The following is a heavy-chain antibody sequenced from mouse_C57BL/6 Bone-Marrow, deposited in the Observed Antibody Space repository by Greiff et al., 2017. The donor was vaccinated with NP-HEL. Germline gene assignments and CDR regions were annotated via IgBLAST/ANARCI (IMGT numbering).Heavy chain of an antibody. CDR1: GFSFNTYA. D-gene: IGHD1-1*01. V-gene: IGHV10-1*01. CDR2: IRSKSNNYAT. CDR3: VRFYYGSSHYAMDY. J-gene: IGHJ4*01. Sequence: EVKLVESGGGLVQPKGSLKLSCAASGFSFNTYAMNWVRQAPGKGLEWVARIRSKSNNYATYYADSVKDRFTISRDDSESMLYLQMNNLKTEDTAMYYCVRFYYGSSHYAMDYWGQGTSVTVSS.